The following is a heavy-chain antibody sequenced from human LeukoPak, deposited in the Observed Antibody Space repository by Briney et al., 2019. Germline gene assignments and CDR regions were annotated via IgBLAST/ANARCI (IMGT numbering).Heavy chain of an antibody. V-gene: IGHV3-48*03. CDR1: GFPFISYE. Sequence: GGSLRLSCVVSGFPFISYEINWVRQAPGKGLEWVSYISSGGTTIYYADSVKGRFSISRDNAKNSLYLQMNSLRAQDTAVYYCARLGWGNYFDYWGQGTLVTVSS. CDR2: ISSGGTTI. D-gene: IGHD2-15*01. CDR3: ARLGWGNYFDY. J-gene: IGHJ4*02.